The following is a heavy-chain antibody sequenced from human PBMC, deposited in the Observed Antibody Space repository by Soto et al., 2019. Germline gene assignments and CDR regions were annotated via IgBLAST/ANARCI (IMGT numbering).Heavy chain of an antibody. V-gene: IGHV1-69*04. CDR3: AREERYSGYEPYYYYYYMDV. CDR2: IIPILGIA. CDR1: GGTFSSYT. Sequence: GASVKVSCKASGGTFSSYTISWVRQAPGQGLEWMGRIIPILGIANYAQKFQGRVTITADKSTSTAYMELSSLRSEDTAVYYCAREERYSGYEPYYYYYYMDVWGKGTTVTVSS. D-gene: IGHD5-12*01. J-gene: IGHJ6*03.